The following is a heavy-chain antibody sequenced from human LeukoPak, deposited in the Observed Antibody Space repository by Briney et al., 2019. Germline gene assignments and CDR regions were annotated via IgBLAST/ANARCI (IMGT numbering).Heavy chain of an antibody. V-gene: IGHV3-11*06. Sequence: GGSPRLSCAASGFTFSDYYMSWIRQAPGKRLEWVSYISSSIIYTNYADSAKGRFTISRDNAKNSLYLQMNSLRAEDTAVYYCARVSSHGWYFDNWSQGTLVTVSA. D-gene: IGHD6-19*01. J-gene: IGHJ4*02. CDR3: ARVSSHGWYFDN. CDR2: ISSSIIYT. CDR1: GFTFSDYY.